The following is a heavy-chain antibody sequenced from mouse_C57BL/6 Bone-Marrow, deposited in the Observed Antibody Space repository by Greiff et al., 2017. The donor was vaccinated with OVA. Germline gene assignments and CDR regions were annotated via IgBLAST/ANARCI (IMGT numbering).Heavy chain of an antibody. CDR1: GFSFNTYA. CDR3: VRQDDYDSAWFAY. Sequence: EVQLVESGGGLVQPKGSLKLSCAASGFSFNTYAMNWVRQAPGKGLEWVARIRSKSNNYATYYADSVKDRFTISRDDSESMLYLQMNNLKTEDTAMYYCVRQDDYDSAWFAYWGQGTLVTVSA. J-gene: IGHJ3*01. D-gene: IGHD2-4*01. CDR2: IRSKSNNYAT. V-gene: IGHV10-1*01.